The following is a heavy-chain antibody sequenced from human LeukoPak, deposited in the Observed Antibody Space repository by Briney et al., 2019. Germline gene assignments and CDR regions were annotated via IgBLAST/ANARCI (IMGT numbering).Heavy chain of an antibody. Sequence: SETLSLTCTVSGSISSYYWSWIRQPPGKGLEWIGYIYTSGSTNYNPSLKSRVTISVDTSKNQFSLDLSSVTAADTAVYYRARQKCTSTSCLTKNAFDIWGQGTMVTVSS. CDR3: ARQKCTSTSCLTKNAFDI. J-gene: IGHJ3*02. CDR1: GSISSYY. CDR2: IYTSGST. D-gene: IGHD2-2*01. V-gene: IGHV4-4*09.